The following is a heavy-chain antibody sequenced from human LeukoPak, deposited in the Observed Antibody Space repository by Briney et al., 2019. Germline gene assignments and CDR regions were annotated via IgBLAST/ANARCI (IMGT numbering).Heavy chain of an antibody. CDR1: GFTFSSYS. J-gene: IGHJ4*02. D-gene: IGHD3-10*01. CDR3: ARGGVRGVIIKPFDY. V-gene: IGHV3-48*01. CDR2: ISSSSSTI. Sequence: GGSLRLSCAASGFTFSSYSMNWVRQAPGKGLEWVSYISSSSSTIYYADPVKGRFTISRDNAKNSLYLQMNSLRAEDTAVYYCARGGVRGVIIKPFDYWGQGTLVTVSS.